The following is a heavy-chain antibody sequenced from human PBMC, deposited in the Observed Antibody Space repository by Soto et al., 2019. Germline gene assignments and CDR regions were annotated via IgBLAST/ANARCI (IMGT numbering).Heavy chain of an antibody. CDR1: GGSISSYY. Sequence: SETLSLTCTVSGGSISSYYWSWIRQPPGKGLEWIGYIYYSGSTNYNPSLKSRVTISVDTSKNQFSLKLSSVTAADTAVYYCVSGGESGYGYSYSGMDVWGDGTTVTAPQ. CDR2: IYYSGST. D-gene: IGHD5-12*01. J-gene: IGHJ6*04. V-gene: IGHV4-59*01. CDR3: VSGGESGYGYSYSGMDV.